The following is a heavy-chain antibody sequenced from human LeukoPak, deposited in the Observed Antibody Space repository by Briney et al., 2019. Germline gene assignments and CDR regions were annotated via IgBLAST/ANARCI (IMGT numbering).Heavy chain of an antibody. Sequence: PGGSLRLSCAASGFTVSSNYMSWVRQAPGKGLEWVSVIYSGGSTYYADSVKGRFTISRDNSKNTLYLQMNSLRAEDTAVYYCARDTRCSSTSCYTGYFDHWGQGTLVTVSS. CDR2: IYSGGST. CDR3: ARDTRCSSTSCYTGYFDH. J-gene: IGHJ4*02. D-gene: IGHD2-2*02. V-gene: IGHV3-66*02. CDR1: GFTVSSNY.